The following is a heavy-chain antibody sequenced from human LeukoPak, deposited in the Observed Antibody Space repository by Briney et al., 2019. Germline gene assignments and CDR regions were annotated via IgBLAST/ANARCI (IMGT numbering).Heavy chain of an antibody. V-gene: IGHV3-23*01. CDR2: ISGSGGST. CDR1: GFTFSSYA. CDR3: AKDLRDGYNYAEYFQH. J-gene: IGHJ1*01. Sequence: GGSLRLSCAASGFTFSSYAMTWVRQAPGKGLEWVSGISGSGGSTYYADSVKGRFTISRDNSKNTLYLQMNSLRVEDTAVYYCAKDLRDGYNYAEYFQHWGQGTLVTVSS. D-gene: IGHD5-24*01.